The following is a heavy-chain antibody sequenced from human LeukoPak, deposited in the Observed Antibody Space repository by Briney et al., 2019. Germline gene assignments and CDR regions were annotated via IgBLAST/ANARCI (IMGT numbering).Heavy chain of an antibody. CDR1: GYTFTGYY. CDR2: INPNSGGT. V-gene: IGHV1-2*02. D-gene: IGHD4-17*01. CDR3: ARKGEDYGDYDY. Sequence: ASVKVSCKASGYTFTGYYMYWVRQAPGQGLEWMGWINPNSGGTHYAQKFQGRVTVTRDTSISTTYMDLSRLRSDDTAVYYCARKGEDYGDYDYWGQGTLVTVSS. J-gene: IGHJ4*02.